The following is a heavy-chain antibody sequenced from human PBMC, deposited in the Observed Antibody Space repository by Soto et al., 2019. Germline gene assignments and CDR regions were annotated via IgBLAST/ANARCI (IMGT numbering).Heavy chain of an antibody. CDR2: IYYSGST. CDR3: ASPTLGAFDS. J-gene: IGHJ3*02. Sequence: QLQLQESGPGLVKPSETLSLTCTVSGGSISKSHYYCGWIRQPPGNRLEWIGSIYYSGSTSYNSSLKSRVTISVDTSKNQYSLRRSSVTASDTAFYYCASPTLGAFDSWGQGTKVTVSS. CDR1: GGSISKSHYY. V-gene: IGHV4-39*01. D-gene: IGHD3-16*01.